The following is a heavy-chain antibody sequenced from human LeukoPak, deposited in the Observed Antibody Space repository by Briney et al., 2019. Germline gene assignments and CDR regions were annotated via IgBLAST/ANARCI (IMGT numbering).Heavy chain of an antibody. V-gene: IGHV4-34*01. J-gene: IGHJ4*02. CDR2: INHSGST. CDR1: GGSFSGYY. Sequence: PSETLSLTCAVYGGSFSGYYWSWIRQPPGKGLEWIGKINHSGSTNYNPSLKSRVTISVDTSKNQFSLKLSSVTAADTAVYYCAGDYYGSGSLEGGDYWGQGTLVTVSS. CDR3: AGDYYGSGSLEGGDY. D-gene: IGHD3-10*01.